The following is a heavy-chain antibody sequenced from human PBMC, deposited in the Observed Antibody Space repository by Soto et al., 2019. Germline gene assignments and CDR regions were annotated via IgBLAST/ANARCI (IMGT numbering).Heavy chain of an antibody. V-gene: IGHV1-18*01. Sequence: GASVKVSCKASGYTFTSYGISWVRQAPGQGLEWMGWISAYNGNTNYAQKLQGRVAMTTDTSTSTAYMELWSLRSDDTAVYYCARNWGYSSSWSPPIYYFDYWGQGTLVTVSS. J-gene: IGHJ4*02. CDR2: ISAYNGNT. CDR1: GYTFTSYG. D-gene: IGHD6-13*01. CDR3: ARNWGYSSSWSPPIYYFDY.